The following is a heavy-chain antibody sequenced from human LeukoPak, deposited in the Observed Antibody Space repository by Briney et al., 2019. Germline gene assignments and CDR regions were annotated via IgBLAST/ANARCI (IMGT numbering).Heavy chain of an antibody. V-gene: IGHV4-61*02. Sequence: SETLSLTCTVSGGSISSGSYYWSWIRQPAGKGLEWIGRIYTSGSTNYNPSLKSRVTISVDTSKNQFSLKLSSVTAADTAVYYCARSPPRLWFGESRPRWVYYMDVWGKGTTVTISS. CDR3: ARSPPRLWFGESRPRWVYYMDV. CDR1: GGSISSGSYY. CDR2: IYTSGST. J-gene: IGHJ6*03. D-gene: IGHD3-10*01.